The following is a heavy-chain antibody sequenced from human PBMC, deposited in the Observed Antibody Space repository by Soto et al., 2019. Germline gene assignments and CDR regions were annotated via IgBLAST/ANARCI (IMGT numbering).Heavy chain of an antibody. J-gene: IGHJ4*02. Sequence: AETLSLTCTVSGGSVSNSNYYWVWIRQSPGKGLEWIGSVYYRGRSYSKSSVKSRVTISVDTSNNQFSLNLNSVTASDTAVYYCVSQRTSVLTQAYFDYWGPGALVTVSS. CDR3: VSQRTSVLTQAYFDY. D-gene: IGHD2-8*01. CDR1: GGSVSNSNYY. CDR2: VYYRGRS. V-gene: IGHV4-39*01.